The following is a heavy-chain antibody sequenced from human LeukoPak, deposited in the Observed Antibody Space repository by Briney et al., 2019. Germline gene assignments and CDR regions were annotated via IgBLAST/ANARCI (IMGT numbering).Heavy chain of an antibody. CDR1: GFTFGRYG. CDR2: VWYDGSNK. Sequence: GGSLRLSCAASGFTFGRYGMHWVRQAPGKGLEWVAVVWYDGSNKYYADPVKGRFTIARDNSKNTLYLQMNSPRAEDTAVYYCARVVANGAGTQGWRALDTWGQGTMVTVSS. D-gene: IGHD2-2*01. CDR3: ARVVANGAGTQGWRALDT. J-gene: IGHJ3*02. V-gene: IGHV3-33*01.